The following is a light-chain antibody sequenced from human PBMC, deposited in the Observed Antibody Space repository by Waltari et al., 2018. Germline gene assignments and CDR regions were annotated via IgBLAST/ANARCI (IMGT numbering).Light chain of an antibody. J-gene: IGKJ1*01. CDR1: QGISSY. CDR3: QQGDSYPRT. Sequence: IQMSQSPSSLSASAGDRVTITCRASQGISSYLNWYQQKPGKAPKLLIYYANSLASGVPSRFSGSGSGTDFTLTISSLQPEDFATYYCQQGDSYPRTFGQGTKVEIK. V-gene: IGKV1-13*02. CDR2: YAN.